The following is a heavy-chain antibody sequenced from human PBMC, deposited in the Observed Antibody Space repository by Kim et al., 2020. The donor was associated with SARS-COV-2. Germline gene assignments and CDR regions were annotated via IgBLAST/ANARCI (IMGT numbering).Heavy chain of an antibody. J-gene: IGHJ4*02. V-gene: IGHV3-30*01. D-gene: IGHD6-13*01. CDR3: ARDLGSSWYGEFDY. Sequence: ADSVKGRFTISRDNSKNTLYLQMNSLRAEDTAVYYCARDLGSSWYGEFDYWGQGTLVTVSS.